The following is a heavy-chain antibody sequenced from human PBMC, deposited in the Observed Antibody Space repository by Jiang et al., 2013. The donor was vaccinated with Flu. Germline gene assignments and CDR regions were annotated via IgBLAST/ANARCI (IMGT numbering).Heavy chain of an antibody. CDR3: ARQIGYYFDY. CDR1: GFTFSSYG. Sequence: QLVESGGGVVQPGRSLRLSCAASGFTFSSYGMHWVRQAPGKGLEWVAIIWYDGSNKYYVDSVKGRFTISRDNSKNTLYLQMNSLRAEDTAVYYCARQIGYYFDYWGQGTLVTVSS. CDR2: IWYDGSNK. V-gene: IGHV3-33*01. D-gene: IGHD3-22*01. J-gene: IGHJ4*02.